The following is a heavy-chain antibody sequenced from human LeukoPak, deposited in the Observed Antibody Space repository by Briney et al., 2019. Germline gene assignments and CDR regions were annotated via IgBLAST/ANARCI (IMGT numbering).Heavy chain of an antibody. CDR3: AKGQWELLRFDY. J-gene: IGHJ4*02. CDR2: IYSGGST. CDR1: GFTVSSNY. Sequence: GGSLRLSCAASGFTVSSNYMSWVRQAPGKGLEWVSVIYSGGSTYYADSVKGRFTISRDNSKNTLYLQMNSLRAEDTAVYYCAKGQWELLRFDYWGQGTLVTVSS. D-gene: IGHD1-26*01. V-gene: IGHV3-66*01.